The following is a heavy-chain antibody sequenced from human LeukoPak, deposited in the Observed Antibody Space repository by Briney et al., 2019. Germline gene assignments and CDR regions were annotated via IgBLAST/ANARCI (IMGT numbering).Heavy chain of an antibody. Sequence: GGSLRLSCAASGFTFSSYGMHWVRQAPGKGLEWVAVIWYGGSNKYYADSVKGRFTISRDNSKNTLYLQMNSLRAEDTAVYYCPTSPPPQPGTWDYFDYWGQGTLVTVSS. CDR2: IWYGGSNK. CDR3: PTSPPPQPGTWDYFDY. V-gene: IGHV3-33*08. CDR1: GFTFSSYG. D-gene: IGHD7-27*01. J-gene: IGHJ4*02.